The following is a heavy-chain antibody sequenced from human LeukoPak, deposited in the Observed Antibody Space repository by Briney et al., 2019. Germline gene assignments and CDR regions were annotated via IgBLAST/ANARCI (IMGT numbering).Heavy chain of an antibody. CDR1: GGSISSYY. D-gene: IGHD3-22*01. Sequence: SETLSLTCTVSGGSISSYYWSWIRQPPGKGLEWIGYIYYSGSTNYNPSLKRRVTISVDTSKNQFSLKLSSVTAADTAVYYCARHGSANYYDSSGYYYHFDYWGQGTLVTVSS. CDR2: IYYSGST. J-gene: IGHJ4*02. V-gene: IGHV4-59*08. CDR3: ARHGSANYYDSSGYYYHFDY.